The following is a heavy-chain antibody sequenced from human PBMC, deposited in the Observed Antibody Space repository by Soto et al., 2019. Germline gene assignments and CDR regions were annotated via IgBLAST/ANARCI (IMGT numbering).Heavy chain of an antibody. CDR3: ATAAGLHPVSPLDY. J-gene: IGHJ4*02. CDR1: GGIFRSYA. CDR2: VIPVFGTS. V-gene: IGHV1-69*01. Sequence: QVQLVQSGAEVKKSGSSVKVSCKASGGIFRSYAFSWVRQAPGQGLDWMGGVIPVFGTSQYAQKFQGRVTITADESTSTAYMELTSLTSDDTAIYYCATAAGLHPVSPLDYWGQGTLVTVSS. D-gene: IGHD5-12*01.